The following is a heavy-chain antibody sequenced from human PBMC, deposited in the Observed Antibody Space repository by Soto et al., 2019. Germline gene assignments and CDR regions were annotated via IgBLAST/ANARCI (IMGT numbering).Heavy chain of an antibody. CDR3: VRDQPGDPDLWSGYLNPGYFQH. D-gene: IGHD3-3*01. V-gene: IGHV3-21*02. Sequence: EVQLVESGGGLVSPGGSLRLSCAASGFTFSDYSMNWVRQAPGKGMEWVSSISTWSSYIYYEDSVKGRFTTSRDDAKNSLHLQMVSLRSEDTAIYYSVRDQPGDPDLWSGYLNPGYFQHWGQGTLVTVSS. J-gene: IGHJ1*01. CDR1: GFTFSDYS. CDR2: ISTWSSYI.